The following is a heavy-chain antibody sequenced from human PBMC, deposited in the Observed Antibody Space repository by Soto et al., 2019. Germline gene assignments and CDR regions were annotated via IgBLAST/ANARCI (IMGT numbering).Heavy chain of an antibody. Sequence: EVQLVESGGGLVQPGGSLRLSCAASGFTFSVYWMHWVRQAPGKGLVWVSRIDSDGSTTSYADSVKGRFTISRDNAKSTRYLPMNSLRAEDTAVYYCARPGYSDYGPGVDVWGQGTTVTVSS. CDR3: ARPGYSDYGPGVDV. CDR2: IDSDGSTT. V-gene: IGHV3-74*01. D-gene: IGHD5-12*01. J-gene: IGHJ6*02. CDR1: GFTFSVYW.